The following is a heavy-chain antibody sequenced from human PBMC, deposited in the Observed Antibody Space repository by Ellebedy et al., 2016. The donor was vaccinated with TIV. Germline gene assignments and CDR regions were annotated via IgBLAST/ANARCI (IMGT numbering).Heavy chain of an antibody. CDR1: GYAFTSYD. D-gene: IGHD3-10*01. Sequence: ASVKVSXKASGYAFTSYDINWVRQAPGQGLEWMGWISAYNGNTNYAQKLQGRVTMTTDTSTSTAYMELRSLRSDDTAVYYCARGRMVRGVMTYNWFDPWGQGTLVTVSS. CDR2: ISAYNGNT. V-gene: IGHV1-18*01. CDR3: ARGRMVRGVMTYNWFDP. J-gene: IGHJ5*02.